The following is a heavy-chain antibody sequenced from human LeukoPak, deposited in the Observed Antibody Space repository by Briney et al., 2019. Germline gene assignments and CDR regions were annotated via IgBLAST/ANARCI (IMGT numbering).Heavy chain of an antibody. V-gene: IGHV1-69*13. Sequence: ASVKVSCKASGGTFSSYAISWVRQAPGQGLEWMGGIIPIFGTANYAQKFQGRVTITADESTSTAYMELSSLRAEDTAVYYCATHLGYSSGWDAFDIWGQGTMVTVSS. CDR1: GGTFSSYA. CDR3: ATHLGYSSGWDAFDI. CDR2: IIPIFGTA. D-gene: IGHD6-19*01. J-gene: IGHJ3*02.